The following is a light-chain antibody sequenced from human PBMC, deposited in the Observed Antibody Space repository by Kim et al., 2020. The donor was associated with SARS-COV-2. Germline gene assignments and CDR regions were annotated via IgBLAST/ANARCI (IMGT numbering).Light chain of an antibody. CDR1: QNINSH. V-gene: IGKV1-39*01. CDR3: QQTYCSPVS. CDR2: AAS. Sequence: DIQMTQSPSSLSASVGDRVTITCRTSQNINSHLNWYHQKPGRAPKLLIYAASTLQGGVPSRFSGSGSETDFTLTISSLQPEDFATYFCQQTYCSPVSFGPGTKVDIK. J-gene: IGKJ3*01.